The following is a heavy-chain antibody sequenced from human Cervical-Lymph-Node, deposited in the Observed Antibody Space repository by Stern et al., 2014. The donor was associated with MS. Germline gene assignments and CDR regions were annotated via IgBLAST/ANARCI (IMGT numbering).Heavy chain of an antibody. CDR2: MSFYKYD. CDR1: GFSLNVYA. D-gene: IGHD5-12*01. Sequence: VQLVESGGGVVQPGRSLRLSCVASGFSLNVYAMHWVRQAPGKGLEWVALMSFYKYDFYVDSVKGRFTISRDNSKNAVYLQMNSLKFEDTGVYYCARHLAAIGRSYGLDVWGQGTTVTVSS. J-gene: IGHJ6*02. V-gene: IGHV3-30*04. CDR3: ARHLAAIGRSYGLDV.